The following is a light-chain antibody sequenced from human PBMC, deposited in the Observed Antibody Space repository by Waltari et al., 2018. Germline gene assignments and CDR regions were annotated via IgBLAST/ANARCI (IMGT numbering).Light chain of an antibody. J-gene: IGKJ4*01. V-gene: IGKV1-9*01. CDR1: QGISSY. Sequence: DIQVTQSPSSLSASVGARVTITCRPSQGISSYLVWYQQKPGEAPKLLIHAASSLQSGVPSRFSGSGSGTEFTLTISSLQPEDFATYYCQQVNSYPLTFGGGTKVEIK. CDR2: AAS. CDR3: QQVNSYPLT.